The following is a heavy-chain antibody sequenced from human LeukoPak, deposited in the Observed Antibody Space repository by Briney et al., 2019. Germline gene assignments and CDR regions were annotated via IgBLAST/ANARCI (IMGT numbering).Heavy chain of an antibody. J-gene: IGHJ6*03. D-gene: IGHD3-10*01. CDR3: ARGEVEYYYGSGSYYYYYYMDV. Sequence: GGSLRLSCAASGFTVSSNYMSWVRQAPGKGLEWVSYISSSGSTIYYADSVKGRFTISRDNAKNSLYLQMNSLRAEDTAVYYCARGEVEYYYGSGSYYYYYYMDVWGKGTTVTVSS. CDR2: ISSSGSTI. V-gene: IGHV3-11*04. CDR1: GFTVSSNY.